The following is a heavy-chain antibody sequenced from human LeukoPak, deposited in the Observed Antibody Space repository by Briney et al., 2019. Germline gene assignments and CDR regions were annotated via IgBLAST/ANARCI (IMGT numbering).Heavy chain of an antibody. CDR1: GGSISSSSYY. V-gene: IGHV4-39*07. CDR2: IYYSGST. J-gene: IGHJ4*02. Sequence: SETLSLTSTVSGGSISSSSYYWGWIRQPPGKGLEWIGSIYYSGSTYYNPSLKSRVTISVDTSKNRFSLKLSSVTAADTAVYYCARVGGVLRFLEWLFLFDYWGQGTLVTVSS. CDR3: ARVGGVLRFLEWLFLFDY. D-gene: IGHD3-3*01.